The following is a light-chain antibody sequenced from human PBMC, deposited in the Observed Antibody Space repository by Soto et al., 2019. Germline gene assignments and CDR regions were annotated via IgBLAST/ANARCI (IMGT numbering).Light chain of an antibody. CDR1: QSVSSSY. Sequence: EVVLTQSPGTLSLSTGERATLAGRASQSVSSSYLAWYQQKPGQAPRLLIYGASSRATGIPDRFSGSGSGTDFTLTISRLEPEDFAVYYCQQYGSSGTFGQGTKVDIK. J-gene: IGKJ1*01. V-gene: IGKV3-20*01. CDR2: GAS. CDR3: QQYGSSGT.